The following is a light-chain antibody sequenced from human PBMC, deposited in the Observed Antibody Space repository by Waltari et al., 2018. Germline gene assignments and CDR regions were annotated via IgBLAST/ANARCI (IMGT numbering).Light chain of an antibody. Sequence: QSVLTQPPSVSAAPGQKVTISCSGSSSNLGNNYVSWYQQLPGTAPKLLIYDNNKRPSGIPDRVSGSKSGTSATLGITGLQTGDEADYYCGTWDSSLSAVVFGGGTKLTVL. CDR3: GTWDSSLSAVV. J-gene: IGLJ2*01. CDR2: DNN. V-gene: IGLV1-51*01. CDR1: SSNLGNNY.